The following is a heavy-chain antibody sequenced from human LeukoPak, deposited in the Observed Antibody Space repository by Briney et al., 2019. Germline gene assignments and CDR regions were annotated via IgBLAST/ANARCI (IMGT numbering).Heavy chain of an antibody. CDR2: IIPILNMP. D-gene: IGHD1-1*01. J-gene: IGHJ6*02. V-gene: IGHV1-69*04. Sequence: GASVKVSCKASGGTFDNSAINWVRQAPGQGLEWMGKIIPILNMPNYAQKLQGRVTIAADKSTSTAYMELSSLRSDDTAVYYCAREKMEVGYYGLDVWGQGTTVTVSS. CDR1: GGTFDNSA. CDR3: AREKMEVGYYGLDV.